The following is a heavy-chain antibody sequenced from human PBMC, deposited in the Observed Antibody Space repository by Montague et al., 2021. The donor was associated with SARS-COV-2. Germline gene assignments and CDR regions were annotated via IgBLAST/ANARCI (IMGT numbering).Heavy chain of an antibody. CDR1: GGSISSSSYD. CDR3: ARLNRGGIVVAGPYYFDY. J-gene: IGHJ4*02. V-gene: IGHV4-39*01. D-gene: IGHD2-15*01. Sequence: SETLSLTCTVSGGSISSSSYDWGWIRPAQGQGLEWIGSYFYSGSXYYTPYLKSRVTISVDTYKNQFSLKLSSVTAADTAVYYCARLNRGGIVVAGPYYFDYWGQGTLVTVSS. CDR2: YFYSGSX.